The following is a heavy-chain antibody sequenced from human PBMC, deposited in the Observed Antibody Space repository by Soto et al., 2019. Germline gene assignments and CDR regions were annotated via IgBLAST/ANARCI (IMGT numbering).Heavy chain of an antibody. CDR2: INHSGST. CDR3: ARDKITGLFDY. CDR1: GVSFSGYY. V-gene: IGHV4-34*01. J-gene: IGHJ4*02. Sequence: SETLSLTCAVQGVSFSGYYWDWIRQPPGKGLEWIGEINHSGSTNYNPSLKSRVTISVDTSKNQFSLKLTSVTAADTAVYYCARDKITGLFDYWGQGTLVTVSS. D-gene: IGHD2-8*02.